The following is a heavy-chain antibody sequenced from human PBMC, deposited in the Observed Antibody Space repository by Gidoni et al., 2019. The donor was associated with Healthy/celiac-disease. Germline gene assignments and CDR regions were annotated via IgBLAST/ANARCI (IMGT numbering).Heavy chain of an antibody. CDR3: ARYRWP. Sequence: QVQLVESGGGVVQPGRSLRLSCAASGFTFSSYAMDGVRQAPGKGLEWVAVISYDGSNKYYADSVKGRFTISRDNSKNTLYLQMNSLRAEDTAVYYCARYRWPWGQGTLVTVSS. J-gene: IGHJ5*02. D-gene: IGHD2-15*01. CDR2: ISYDGSNK. CDR1: GFTFSSYA. V-gene: IGHV3-30-3*01.